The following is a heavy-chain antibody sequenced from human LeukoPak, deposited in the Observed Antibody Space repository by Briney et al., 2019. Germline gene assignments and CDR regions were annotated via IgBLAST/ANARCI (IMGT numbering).Heavy chain of an antibody. V-gene: IGHV3-7*01. CDR1: GFSFSTSW. J-gene: IGHJ4*02. D-gene: IGHD1-1*01. CDR2: IRRDGGEI. CDR3: VGEGDDWNDLDD. Sequence: GGSLRLSCAASGFSFSTSWMTWVRQAPGKGLEWVANIRRDGGEIYYMDSVRGRFAISRDNAENSLYLRMNSLRVEDTAVYYCVGEGDDWNDLDDWGQGTLVTVSS.